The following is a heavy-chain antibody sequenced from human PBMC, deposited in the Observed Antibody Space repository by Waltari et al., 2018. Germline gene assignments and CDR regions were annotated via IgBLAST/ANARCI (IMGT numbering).Heavy chain of an antibody. Sequence: QVQLVQSGAEVKKPGASVRVSCKTSVYTFIDSYIHGVLQAPGQGLEWMGRVIPKSGGTSYPQKFKDRVTMTRDTSISTAYMELSRLTFDDTAVYFCARWPALSADPYYFDYWGQGTLVTVSS. CDR1: VYTFIDSY. D-gene: IGHD3-16*01. CDR3: ARWPALSADPYYFDY. CDR2: VIPKSGGT. J-gene: IGHJ4*02. V-gene: IGHV1-2*06.